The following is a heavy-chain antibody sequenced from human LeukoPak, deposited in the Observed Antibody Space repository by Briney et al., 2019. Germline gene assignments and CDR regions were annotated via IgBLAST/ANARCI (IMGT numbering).Heavy chain of an antibody. D-gene: IGHD6-19*01. CDR3: ARGSSGWFLDY. Sequence: GGSLRLSCAASGFTFSSYSMNWVRQAPGKGLEWVSYISSRSSTIYYADSVKGRFTISRDNAKNSLYLQMNSLRAEDTAVYYCARGSSGWFLDYWGQGTLVTVSS. J-gene: IGHJ4*02. CDR2: ISSRSSTI. V-gene: IGHV3-48*01. CDR1: GFTFSSYS.